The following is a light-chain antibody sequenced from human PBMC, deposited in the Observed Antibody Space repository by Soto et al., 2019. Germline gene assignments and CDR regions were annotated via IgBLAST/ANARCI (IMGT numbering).Light chain of an antibody. CDR2: EVS. CDR1: SSDVGGFNY. J-gene: IGLJ2*01. Sequence: QSALTQPASVSGSPGQSITISCTGTSSDVGGFNYVSWYQQHPGKAPKLMIYEVSNRPSGVSNRFSGSKSGNTASLTISGLQAEDEADYYCSSYTSTNNFVLFGGGTKLTVL. V-gene: IGLV2-14*01. CDR3: SSYTSTNNFVL.